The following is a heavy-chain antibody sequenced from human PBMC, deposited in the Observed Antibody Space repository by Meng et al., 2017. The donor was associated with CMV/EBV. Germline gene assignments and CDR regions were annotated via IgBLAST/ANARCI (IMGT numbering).Heavy chain of an antibody. J-gene: IGHJ6*02. V-gene: IGHV3-48*03. D-gene: IGHD4-17*01. Sequence: GGSLRLSCAASGFTFSSYEMNWVRQAPGKGLEWVSYISSSGSTIYYADPVKGRFTISRDNAKNSLYLQMNSLRAKDTAVYYCARDDYGDLYYYYGMDVWGQGTTVTVSS. CDR1: GFTFSSYE. CDR2: ISSSGSTI. CDR3: ARDDYGDLYYYYGMDV.